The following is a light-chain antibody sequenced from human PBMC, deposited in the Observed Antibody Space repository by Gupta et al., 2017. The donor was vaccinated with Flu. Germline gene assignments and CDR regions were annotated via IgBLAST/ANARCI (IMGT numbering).Light chain of an antibody. CDR3: GTWDSSLSGGV. Sequence: QSVLTQPPSVSAAPGQKVTISCSGSSSNIGNNYVSWYQQLPGTAPKLLIYDNNKRPSVIPDLFSGSKSGTSATLGITGLQTGDEADYYCGTWDSSLSGGVFGGGTKLTVL. V-gene: IGLV1-51*01. J-gene: IGLJ3*02. CDR1: SSNIGNNY. CDR2: DNN.